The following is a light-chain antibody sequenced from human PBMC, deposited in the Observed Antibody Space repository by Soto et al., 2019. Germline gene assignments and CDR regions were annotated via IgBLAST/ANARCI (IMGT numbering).Light chain of an antibody. Sequence: QSALAQPASVSGSPGQSITISCTGTSSDVGGYNYVSWYQQHPGKAPKLMIHEVSNRPSGVSNRFSGSKSGNTASLTISGLQAEDAADYYCSSYTSSSPYVFGTGTKVTVL. J-gene: IGLJ1*01. V-gene: IGLV2-14*01. CDR1: SSDVGGYNY. CDR2: EVS. CDR3: SSYTSSSPYV.